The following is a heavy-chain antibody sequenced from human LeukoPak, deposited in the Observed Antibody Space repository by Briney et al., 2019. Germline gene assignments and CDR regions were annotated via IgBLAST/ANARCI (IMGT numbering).Heavy chain of an antibody. CDR2: INHSGST. CDR1: GGSFSGYY. Sequence: PSETLSLTCAVYGGSFSGYYWSWIRQPPGKGLDWIGEINHSGSTNYNPSLKSRVTISVDTSKNQFSLKLSSVTAADTAVYYCARDSNDGHVDYWGQGTLVTVSS. V-gene: IGHV4-34*01. CDR3: ARDSNDGHVDY. J-gene: IGHJ4*02.